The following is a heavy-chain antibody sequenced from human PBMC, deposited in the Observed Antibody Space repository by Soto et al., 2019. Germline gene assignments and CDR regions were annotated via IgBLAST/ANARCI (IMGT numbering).Heavy chain of an antibody. CDR3: ARSLQYDFWRGYSI. V-gene: IGHV4-59*01. D-gene: IGHD3-3*01. CDR2: IYYSGST. J-gene: IGHJ4*02. CDR1: GGSIGSYY. Sequence: PSSTLSLTCTVSGGSIGSYYWSSIRQPPGKGLEWIGYIYYSGSTNYNPSLKSRVTISVDTSKNQFSLKLSSVTAADTAVYHCARSLQYDFWRGYSIWGQGSLATVSS.